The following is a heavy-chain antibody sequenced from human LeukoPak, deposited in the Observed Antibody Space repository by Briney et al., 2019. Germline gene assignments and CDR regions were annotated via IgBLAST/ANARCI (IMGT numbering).Heavy chain of an antibody. CDR1: GASMSTYY. J-gene: IGHJ4*02. CDR2: IYASGST. V-gene: IGHV4-4*07. D-gene: IGHD3-10*01. Sequence: PSETLSLTCTVSGASMSTYYWSWIRQPAGKGLEWIGRIYASGSTDYNPSLRSRVTISLDKSKNQFSLNLNSVTAADTAVYYCERGTSGDYWGQGTLVTVSS. CDR3: ERGTSGDY.